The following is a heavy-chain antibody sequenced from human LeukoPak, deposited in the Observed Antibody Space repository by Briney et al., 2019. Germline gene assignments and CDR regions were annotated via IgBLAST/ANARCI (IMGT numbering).Heavy chain of an antibody. D-gene: IGHD6-13*01. CDR3: ARQVAAAAYFGY. V-gene: IGHV3-64*01. J-gene: IGHJ4*02. CDR2: ISSNGGGT. CDR1: GFTFSSFA. Sequence: PGGSLRLSCAASGFTFSSFAVHWVRQAPGKGLEYVSAISSNGGGTYYANSVKGRFTISRDNSKNTLYLQMGSLRAEDMAVYYCARQVAAAAYFGYWGQGTLVTVSS.